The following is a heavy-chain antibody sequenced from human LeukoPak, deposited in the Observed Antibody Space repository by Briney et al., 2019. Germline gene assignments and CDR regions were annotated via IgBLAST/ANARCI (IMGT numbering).Heavy chain of an antibody. D-gene: IGHD5-18*01. CDR1: GYTFTTYG. V-gene: IGHV1-18*01. J-gene: IGHJ4*02. CDR2: ISPYNGNT. Sequence: ASVKVTFKSSGYTFTTYGITGVRQPPGQGLEWMGWISPYNGNTIYAQKLQGRVTMTTDTSTGTAYMELRSLRSDDTAVYYCARDQGTGIHFWAYFDYWGQGAPVTVSS. CDR3: ARDQGTGIHFWAYFDY.